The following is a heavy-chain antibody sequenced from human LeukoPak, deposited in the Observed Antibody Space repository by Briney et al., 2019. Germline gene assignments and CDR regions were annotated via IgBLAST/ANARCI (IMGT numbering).Heavy chain of an antibody. CDR3: ARGGGYSYGPLDI. CDR1: GYTFTSYD. CDR2: MNPISGNT. Sequence: ASVKVSCKTSGYTFTSYDINWVRQATGQGLEWMGWMNPISGNTGYEQKFQGRVTLTRNTSINTAYIELSSLRSEDTAVYYCARGGGYSYGPLDIWGQGTKVTVSS. D-gene: IGHD5-18*01. V-gene: IGHV1-8*03. J-gene: IGHJ3*02.